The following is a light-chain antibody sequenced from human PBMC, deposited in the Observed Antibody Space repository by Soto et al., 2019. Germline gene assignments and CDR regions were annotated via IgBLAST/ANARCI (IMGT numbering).Light chain of an antibody. Sequence: QSVLTQPPSASGTHGQRGSISCSGSSSNIGSNYVYWYQQLPGTAPKLLIYRNNQRPSGVPDRFSGSKSGTSASLAISGLQSEDEADYYCAAWDASLNGYVFGTGTKVTVL. CDR1: SSNIGSNY. CDR3: AAWDASLNGYV. V-gene: IGLV1-47*01. J-gene: IGLJ1*01. CDR2: RNN.